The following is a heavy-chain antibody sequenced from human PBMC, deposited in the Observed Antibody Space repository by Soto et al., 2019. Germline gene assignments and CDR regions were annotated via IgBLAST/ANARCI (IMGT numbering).Heavy chain of an antibody. CDR1: GYRFTSYW. V-gene: IGHV5-51*01. Sequence: PGESLKISCRTSGYRFTSYWIAWVRQMPGKGLDWMGIIFPSDSDTRYSPSFQGQVTISADRSTSTVFLQWASLKASDTAVYFCARKDKSGYFNWFDPWGQGTLVTVS. D-gene: IGHD3-22*01. CDR3: ARKDKSGYFNWFDP. CDR2: IFPSDSDT. J-gene: IGHJ5*02.